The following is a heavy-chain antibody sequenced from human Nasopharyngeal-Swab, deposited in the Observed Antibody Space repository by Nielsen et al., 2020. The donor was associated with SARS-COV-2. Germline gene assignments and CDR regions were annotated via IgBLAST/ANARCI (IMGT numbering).Heavy chain of an antibody. J-gene: IGHJ6*02. Sequence: ASVKVSCKASGYTFTSYAMHWVRQAPGQRLEWMGWINAGNGNTKYSQKFQGRVTITRDTSASTAYMELSSLRSDDTAVYYCARGGVLLWFGELLKPIYYYYYGMDVWGQGTTVTVSS. CDR1: GYTFTSYA. CDR2: INAGNGNT. V-gene: IGHV1-3*01. CDR3: ARGGVLLWFGELLKPIYYYYYGMDV. D-gene: IGHD3-10*01.